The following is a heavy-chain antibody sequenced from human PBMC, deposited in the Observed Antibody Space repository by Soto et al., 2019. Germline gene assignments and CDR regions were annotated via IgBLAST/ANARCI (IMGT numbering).Heavy chain of an antibody. Sequence: QVQLVESGGGVVQPGRSLRLSCAASGFTFSSYGMHWVRQAPGKGLEWVAVISYDGSNKYYADSVKGRFTISRDNSKNTLYLQMNSVRAADTAVYYCAKEAVVSSLFGPYYYYGMDVWGQGTTVTVSS. CDR3: AKEAVVSSLFGPYYYYGMDV. J-gene: IGHJ6*02. V-gene: IGHV3-30*18. CDR2: ISYDGSNK. CDR1: GFTFSSYG. D-gene: IGHD2-2*01.